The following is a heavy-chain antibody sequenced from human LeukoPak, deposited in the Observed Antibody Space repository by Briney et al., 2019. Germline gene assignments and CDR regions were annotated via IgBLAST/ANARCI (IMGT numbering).Heavy chain of an antibody. CDR2: INHSGST. Sequence: SETLSLTCAVYGGSFTGYYWNWIRQPPGKGLEWIGEINHSGSTNYNPSLKSRVTISVDTSKNQFSLKLSSVTAADTAVYYCARGGATMVRGVHGYWGQGTLVTVSS. J-gene: IGHJ4*02. V-gene: IGHV4-34*01. D-gene: IGHD3-10*01. CDR1: GGSFTGYY. CDR3: ARGGATMVRGVHGY.